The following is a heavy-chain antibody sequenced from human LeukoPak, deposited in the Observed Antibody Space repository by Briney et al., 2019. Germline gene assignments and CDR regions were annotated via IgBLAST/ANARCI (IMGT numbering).Heavy chain of an antibody. Sequence: PSETLSLTCTVSGGSISSYYWSWIRQPAGKGLEWIGRIYTSGSTNYTPSLKSRVTMSVDTSKTQFSLKLSSVTAADTAVYYCARGVSNDILTGYLSEWFDPWGQGTLVTVSS. CDR1: GGSISSYY. J-gene: IGHJ5*02. V-gene: IGHV4-4*07. D-gene: IGHD3-9*01. CDR2: IYTSGST. CDR3: ARGVSNDILTGYLSEWFDP.